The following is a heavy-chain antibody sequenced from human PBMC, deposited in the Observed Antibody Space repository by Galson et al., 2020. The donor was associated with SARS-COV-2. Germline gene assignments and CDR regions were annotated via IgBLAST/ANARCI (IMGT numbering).Heavy chain of an antibody. D-gene: IGHD2-15*01. V-gene: IGHV1-18*04. CDR1: GYKFSDYG. CDR2: ISGYNGKT. CDR3: ARDSRIDIAYYYYYMDV. Sequence: ASVKVSCRASGYKFSDYGFSWVRQAPGQGLEWVGWISGYNGKTNYAQKFQGRVAVTTDTSATTAYMELRSLRSDDTAVYFCARDSRIDIAYYYYYMDVWGGGTAVTVSS. J-gene: IGHJ6*03.